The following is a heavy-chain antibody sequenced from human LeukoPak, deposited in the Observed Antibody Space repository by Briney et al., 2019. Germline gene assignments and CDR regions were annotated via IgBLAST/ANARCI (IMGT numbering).Heavy chain of an antibody. CDR3: ARYYYDSSGTIYYYFDY. CDR2: MNPNSGNT. J-gene: IGHJ4*02. CDR1: GYTFTSYD. D-gene: IGHD3-22*01. V-gene: IGHV1-8*01. Sequence: ASVKVSCKASGYTFTSYDINWVRQATGQGLEWMGWMNPNSGNTGYAQKFQGRVTMTRNTSISTAYMELSSLRSEDTAVYYCARYYYDSSGTIYYYFDYWGQGTLVTVSS.